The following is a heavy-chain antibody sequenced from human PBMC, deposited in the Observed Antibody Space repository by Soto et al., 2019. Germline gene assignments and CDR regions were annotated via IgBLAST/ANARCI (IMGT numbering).Heavy chain of an antibody. CDR1: GYTFTSYG. Sequence: ASVKVSCKASGYTFTSYGISWVRQAPGQGLEWMGWISAYNGNTNYAQKLQGRVTMTTDTSTSTAYMELRSLRSDDTAVYYCARAQPAYSSSWYGDGYFDYWGQGTLVTVS. D-gene: IGHD6-13*01. V-gene: IGHV1-18*01. CDR2: ISAYNGNT. J-gene: IGHJ4*02. CDR3: ARAQPAYSSSWYGDGYFDY.